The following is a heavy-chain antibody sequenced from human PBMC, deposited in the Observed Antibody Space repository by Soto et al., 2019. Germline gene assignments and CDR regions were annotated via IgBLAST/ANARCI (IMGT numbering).Heavy chain of an antibody. CDR2: IYYSGST. V-gene: IGHV4-59*01. J-gene: IGHJ6*02. Sequence: QVQLQESGPGLVKPSETLSLTCTVSGGSISSYYWSWIRQPPGKGLEWIGYIYYSGSTNYNPSLKSRVTISVDTSKNQFSLKLSSVTAADTAVYYCARVEQYYDFWSGTPYYYYGMDVWGQGTTVTVSS. D-gene: IGHD3-3*01. CDR1: GGSISSYY. CDR3: ARVEQYYDFWSGTPYYYYGMDV.